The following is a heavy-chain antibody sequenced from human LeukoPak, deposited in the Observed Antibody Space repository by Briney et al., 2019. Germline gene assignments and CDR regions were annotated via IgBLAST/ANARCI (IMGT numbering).Heavy chain of an antibody. J-gene: IGHJ4*02. V-gene: IGHV3-23*01. Sequence: HPGGSLRLSCAASGFTFSSYAMSWVRQAPGKGLEWVSAISGSGGSTYYADSVKGRFTISRDNSKNTLYLQMNSLRAEDTAVYYCAKDPYYYDSSGYYRWGQGTLATVSS. CDR1: GFTFSSYA. D-gene: IGHD3-22*01. CDR3: AKDPYYYDSSGYYR. CDR2: ISGSGGST.